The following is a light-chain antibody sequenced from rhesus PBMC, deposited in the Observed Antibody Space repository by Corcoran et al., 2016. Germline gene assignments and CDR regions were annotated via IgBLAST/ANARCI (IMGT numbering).Light chain of an antibody. CDR3: KQHNSYPT. Sequence: DIQMTQSPSSLSASVGDTVTITCRASQGISNYLAWYQQKPGKAPKPLIYYASNLESGVPSRFSCSGSGTDFTLTISSLQPEDFAIYYCKQHNSYPTFGQGTKVEIK. J-gene: IGKJ1*01. CDR1: QGISNY. CDR2: YAS. V-gene: IGKV1S14*01.